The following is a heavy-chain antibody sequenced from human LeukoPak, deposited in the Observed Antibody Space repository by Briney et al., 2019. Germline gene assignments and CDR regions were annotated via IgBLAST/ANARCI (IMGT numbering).Heavy chain of an antibody. Sequence: GASVKVSCKASGYTFTSYGISWVRQVPGQGLEWMGWISAYNGNTSYAQKLQGRVTMTTDTSTSTAYMELRSLRSDDTAVYYCAREGPGVRGTFAFDIWGQGTMVTVSS. V-gene: IGHV1-18*01. CDR1: GYTFTSYG. D-gene: IGHD3-10*01. CDR2: ISAYNGNT. J-gene: IGHJ3*02. CDR3: AREGPGVRGTFAFDI.